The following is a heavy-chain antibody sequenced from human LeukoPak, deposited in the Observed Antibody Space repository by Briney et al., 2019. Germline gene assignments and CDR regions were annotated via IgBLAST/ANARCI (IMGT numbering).Heavy chain of an antibody. J-gene: IGHJ4*02. D-gene: IGHD6-13*01. CDR2: IYYSGSA. Sequence: PSETLSLTCAVYGGSFSGYYWSWIRQPPGKGLEWIGYIYYSGSANYNPSLKSRVTISVDTSKNQFSLKLSSVTAADTAVYYCARHGGQQLTLDYWGQGTLVTVSS. V-gene: IGHV4-59*08. CDR3: ARHGGQQLTLDY. CDR1: GGSFSGYY.